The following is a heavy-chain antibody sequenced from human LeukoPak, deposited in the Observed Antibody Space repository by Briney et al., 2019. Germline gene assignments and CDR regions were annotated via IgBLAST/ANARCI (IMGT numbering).Heavy chain of an antibody. CDR2: IYYSGST. V-gene: IGHV4-39*01. J-gene: IGHJ4*02. CDR1: GFTFSGSAMH. D-gene: IGHD5-18*01. Sequence: PGGSLRLSCAASGFTFSGSAMHWVRQPPGKGLEWIGSIYYSGSTYYNPSLKSRVTISVDTSKNQFSLKLSSVTAADTAVYYCASQSLDGYSYGYDDYWGQGTLVTVSS. CDR3: ASQSLDGYSYGYDDY.